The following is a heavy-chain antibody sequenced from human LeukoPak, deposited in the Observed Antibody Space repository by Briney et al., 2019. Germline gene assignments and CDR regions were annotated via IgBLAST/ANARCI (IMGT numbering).Heavy chain of an antibody. J-gene: IGHJ4*02. Sequence: GGSLRLSCAASGFTFSSYAMTWVRQAPGRGLEWVSGITSSGGGTYYADSVKGRFTISRDNSKNTLYLQMNSLRAEDTALYYCARRGTVFSYAYWGLGTLVTVSS. CDR1: GFTFSSYA. D-gene: IGHD1-1*01. CDR2: ITSSGGGT. CDR3: ARRGTVFSYAY. V-gene: IGHV3-23*01.